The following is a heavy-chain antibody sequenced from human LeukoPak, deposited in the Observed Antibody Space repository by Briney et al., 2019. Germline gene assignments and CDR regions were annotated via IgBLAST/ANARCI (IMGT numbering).Heavy chain of an antibody. D-gene: IGHD3-10*01. V-gene: IGHV4-39*01. Sequence: PSETLSLTCTVSGGSISSSRYYWRWIRQPPGKGLEWIGSIFYSGVTYDNPSLKSRVTIYIDPSKNEFSLRLRYVTAADTAVYSCRTSRYGSGRFDYWGQGTLVTVSS. J-gene: IGHJ4*02. CDR3: RTSRYGSGRFDY. CDR1: GGSISSSRYY. CDR2: IFYSGVT.